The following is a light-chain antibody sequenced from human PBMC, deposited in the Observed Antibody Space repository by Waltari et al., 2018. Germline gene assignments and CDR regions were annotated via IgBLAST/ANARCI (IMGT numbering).Light chain of an antibody. CDR2: DAS. CDR3: QQYNNWPLT. V-gene: IGKV3-15*01. Sequence: DIMMTQSPATLSVSPGDRATLSCGASQTVTNQLAWYQQKPGQAPRLLIYDASTRATGIPARFSGSQSGTEFTLTITSLQSEDFGIYYCQQYNNWPLTFGPGTKVDIK. J-gene: IGKJ3*01. CDR1: QTVTNQ.